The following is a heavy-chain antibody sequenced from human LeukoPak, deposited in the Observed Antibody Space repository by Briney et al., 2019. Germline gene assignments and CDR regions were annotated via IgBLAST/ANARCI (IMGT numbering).Heavy chain of an antibody. V-gene: IGHV3-21*01. CDR2: ISSSSSYI. D-gene: IGHD4-17*01. J-gene: IGHJ3*02. CDR3: ARDLYGDYGYDAFDI. CDR1: GFTFSSYS. Sequence: GGPLRLSCAASGFTFSSYSMNWVRQAPGKGLEWVSSISSSSSYIYYADSVKGRFTISRDNAKNSLYLQMNSLRAEDTAVYYCARDLYGDYGYDAFDIWGQGTMVTVSS.